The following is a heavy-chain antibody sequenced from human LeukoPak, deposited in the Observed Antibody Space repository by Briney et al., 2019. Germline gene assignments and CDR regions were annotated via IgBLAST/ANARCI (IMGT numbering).Heavy chain of an antibody. D-gene: IGHD1-26*01. CDR3: TKDFTFGGSYY. CDR1: GFTFGSYA. V-gene: IGHV3-23*01. CDR2: LSYSGGYT. Sequence: GGSLRLSCAASGFTFGSYAMSWVRQAPGKGLEWVSALSYSGGYTYYADSVKGRFTISRDNSKNMLYLQMNSLRAEDTAVYYCTKDFTFGGSYYWGQGTLVTVSS. J-gene: IGHJ4*02.